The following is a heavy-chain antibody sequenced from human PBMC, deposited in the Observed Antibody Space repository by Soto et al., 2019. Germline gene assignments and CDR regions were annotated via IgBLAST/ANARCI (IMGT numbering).Heavy chain of an antibody. V-gene: IGHV3-23*05. CDR2: IYGSGRGI. D-gene: IGHD2-21*01. CDR1: GFTLSMSA. Sequence: GGSLRLSCASSGFTLSMSAVNWVRQAPGKGLECVSGIYGSGRGIEYADSVKGRFTISRDNSKNTVYLQMTDLRADDTAVYYCAKDAVYNDGLWLMDHWGQGTQVTVS. CDR3: AKDAVYNDGLWLMDH. J-gene: IGHJ4*02.